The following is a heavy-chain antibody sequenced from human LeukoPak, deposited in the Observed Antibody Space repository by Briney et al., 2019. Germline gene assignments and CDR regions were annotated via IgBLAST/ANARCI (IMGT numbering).Heavy chain of an antibody. V-gene: IGHV4-59*08. CDR2: IHDSGSV. D-gene: IGHD3-16*01. J-gene: IGHJ4*02. CDR3: ARSTGTTFGFSDY. Sequence: SETLSLTCTVSGGSISGYYWSWIRQPPGKGLEWIGYIHDSGSVNYNPSLKSRLTISVDTSKNQFSLKLYSVTAADTAVYYCARSTGTTFGFSDYWGQGTLVTVSS. CDR1: GGSISGYY.